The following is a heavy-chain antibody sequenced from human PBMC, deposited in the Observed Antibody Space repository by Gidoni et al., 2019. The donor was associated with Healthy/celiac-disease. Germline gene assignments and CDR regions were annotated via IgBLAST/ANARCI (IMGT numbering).Heavy chain of an antibody. J-gene: IGHJ4*02. Sequence: GLEWIGSIYYSGSTYYNPSLKSRVTISVDTSKNQFSLKLSSVTAADTAVYYCARLRYYDSSGYQFDYWGQGTLVTVSS. V-gene: IGHV4-30-2*03. D-gene: IGHD3-22*01. CDR2: IYYSGST. CDR3: ARLRYYDSSGYQFDY.